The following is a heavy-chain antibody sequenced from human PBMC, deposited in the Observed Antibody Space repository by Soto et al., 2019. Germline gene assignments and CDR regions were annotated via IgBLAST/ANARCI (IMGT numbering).Heavy chain of an antibody. V-gene: IGHV3-11*01. CDR2: ISSSGSTI. CDR1: GFTFSDYY. J-gene: IGHJ6*03. Sequence: GSLRLSCAASGFTFSDYYMSWIRQAPGKGLEWVSYISSSGSTIYYADSVKGRFTISRDNAKNSLYLQMNSLRAEDTAVYYCARVAYSSSSYYYYYYMDVWGKGTTVTVSS. D-gene: IGHD6-6*01. CDR3: ARVAYSSSSYYYYYYMDV.